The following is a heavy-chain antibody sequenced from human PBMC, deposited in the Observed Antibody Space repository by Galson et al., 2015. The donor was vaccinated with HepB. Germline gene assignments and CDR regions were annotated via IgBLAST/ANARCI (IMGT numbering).Heavy chain of an antibody. D-gene: IGHD2-15*01. V-gene: IGHV3-30*19. CDR1: GFTFSSYG. Sequence: SLRLSCAASGFTFSSYGMHWVRQAPGKGLEWVAIISYDGSNKYYADSVKGRFTISRDNPKNTLYLQMNSLRAEDTAVYYCARDRTRWSLLDVFDIWGQGTMVTVSS. CDR3: ARDRTRWSLLDVFDI. J-gene: IGHJ3*02. CDR2: ISYDGSNK.